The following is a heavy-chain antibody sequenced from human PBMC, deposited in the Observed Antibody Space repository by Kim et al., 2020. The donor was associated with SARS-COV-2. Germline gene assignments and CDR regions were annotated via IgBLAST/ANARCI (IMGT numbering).Heavy chain of an antibody. J-gene: IGHJ4*02. CDR1: GGSFSGYY. Sequence: SQTLSLTCAVYGGSFSGYYWSWIRQPPGKGLEWIGEINHSGSTNYNPSLKSRVTISVDTSKNQSSLKLSSATAADTAVYYCARAVAGSFDYWGQGTLVTVSS. V-gene: IGHV4-34*01. D-gene: IGHD6-19*01. CDR3: ARAVAGSFDY. CDR2: INHSGST.